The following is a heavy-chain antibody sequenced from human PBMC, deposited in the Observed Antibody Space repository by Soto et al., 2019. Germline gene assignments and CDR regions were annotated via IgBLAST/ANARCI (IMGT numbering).Heavy chain of an antibody. Sequence: PGGSLRLSCAASGSTFSSYDIHWVRQAPGKGLEWVAHITPDGNRAYYADSVKGRFTVSRDNARNTVYLQVKSLRPEDTAVYHCVRGPSHGAFDIWGQGTLVTVSS. CDR3: VRGPSHGAFDI. CDR1: GSTFSSYD. V-gene: IGHV3-30-3*01. J-gene: IGHJ3*02. CDR2: ITPDGNRA.